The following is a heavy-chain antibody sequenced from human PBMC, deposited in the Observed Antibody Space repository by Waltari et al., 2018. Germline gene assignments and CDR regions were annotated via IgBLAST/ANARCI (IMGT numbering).Heavy chain of an antibody. Sequence: EVQLVESGGGLVQPGGSLRLSCAASGFTFSSYSMNWVRKAPGKGLEGVSYISSRSSTIYYADSVKGRCTISRDNAKNSLYLQMNSLRAEDTAVYYCARVADGSYGVFDYWGQGTLVTVSS. CDR3: ARVADGSYGVFDY. D-gene: IGHD2-2*03. CDR2: ISSRSSTI. J-gene: IGHJ4*02. V-gene: IGHV3-48*01. CDR1: GFTFSSYS.